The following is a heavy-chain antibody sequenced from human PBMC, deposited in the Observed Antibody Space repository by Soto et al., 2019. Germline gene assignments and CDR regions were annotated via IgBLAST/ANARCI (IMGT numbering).Heavy chain of an antibody. J-gene: IGHJ4*02. CDR2: IYWDGDK. V-gene: IGHV2-5*02. CDR3: SHFILWCNFVRGDTFYH. Sequence: QITLNESGPTLVKPMQTLTLTCNFSGFSLDSTAVGVGWLRQPPGKALECLALIYWDGDKRYNPSLTNRVIIIKDTSKNRVVLKITDMAPVDTCTYFCSHFILWCNFVRGDTFYHWGQGVLVTVAS. D-gene: IGHD2-21*01. CDR1: GFSLDSTAVG.